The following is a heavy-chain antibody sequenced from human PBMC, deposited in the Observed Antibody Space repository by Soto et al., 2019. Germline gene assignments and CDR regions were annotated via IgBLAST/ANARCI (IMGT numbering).Heavy chain of an antibody. V-gene: IGHV4-4*02. CDR1: RYSINNNNW. CDR2: LHHGGST. D-gene: IGHD5-12*01. Sequence: PSETLSLTCDVSRYSINNNNWWSWVRQPPGGGLEWIGELHHGGSTNYNPSLENRVTFSVDISKNQFFLKLSSVTAADTAVYYCTKNSAYALDYWGQGTLVTVSS. CDR3: TKNSAYALDY. J-gene: IGHJ4*02.